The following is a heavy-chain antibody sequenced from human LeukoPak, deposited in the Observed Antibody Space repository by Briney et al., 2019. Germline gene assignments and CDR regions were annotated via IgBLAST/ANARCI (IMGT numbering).Heavy chain of an antibody. CDR2: ISAYNGNT. Sequence: GASVKVSCKASGYTFSSYGISWVRQAPGQGLEWMGWISAYNGNTNYAQKFQGRVTMTTDTSTSTTHMEVRSLRSDDTAVYYCARHGHDFWSGQNWFDPWGQGTLVTVSS. D-gene: IGHD3-3*01. V-gene: IGHV1-18*01. CDR1: GYTFSSYG. J-gene: IGHJ5*02. CDR3: ARHGHDFWSGQNWFDP.